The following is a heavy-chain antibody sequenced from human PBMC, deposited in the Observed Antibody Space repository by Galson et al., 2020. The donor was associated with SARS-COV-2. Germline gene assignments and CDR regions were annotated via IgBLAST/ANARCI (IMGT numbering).Heavy chain of an antibody. J-gene: IGHJ4*02. CDR2: IYYSGST. CDR1: GGSISSGGYY. Sequence: SETLSLTCTVSGGSISSGGYYWSWIRQHPGKGLEWIGYIYYSGSTNYNPSLKSRVTISVDTSKNQFSLKVNSVTAADTAVYYCARAAQTYYDFWSGYYNAPHFDYWGQGTLVTVSS. CDR3: ARAAQTYYDFWSGYYNAPHFDY. V-gene: IGHV4-61*08. D-gene: IGHD3-3*01.